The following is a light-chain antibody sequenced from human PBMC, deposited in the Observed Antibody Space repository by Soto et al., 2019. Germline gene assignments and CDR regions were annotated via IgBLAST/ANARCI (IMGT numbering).Light chain of an antibody. Sequence: DILVTKSPSTVSASVGDRVTITCRTSQSRSSWLAWYQQKPGKAPRLLIYEASSLDSGFPSRFSGSGSGTEFNLTNRGLQTEDFATDYCQQYDSFLLTLGGGTKVEFK. CDR3: QQYDSFLLT. CDR1: QSRSSW. J-gene: IGKJ4*01. CDR2: EAS. V-gene: IGKV1-5*03.